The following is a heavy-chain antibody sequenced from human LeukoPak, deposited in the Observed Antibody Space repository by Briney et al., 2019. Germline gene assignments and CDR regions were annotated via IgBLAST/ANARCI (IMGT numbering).Heavy chain of an antibody. CDR1: GFTFSGSA. CDR3: TRHGETAVAGTN. J-gene: IGHJ4*02. CDR2: IRSKANSYAT. Sequence: GGSLKLSCAASGFTFSGSAMHWVRQASGKGLEWVGRIRSKANSYATAYAASVKGRFTISRDDSKNTAYLQMNSLKTEDTAVYYCTRHGETAVAGTNWGQGTLVTVSS. D-gene: IGHD6-13*01. V-gene: IGHV3-73*01.